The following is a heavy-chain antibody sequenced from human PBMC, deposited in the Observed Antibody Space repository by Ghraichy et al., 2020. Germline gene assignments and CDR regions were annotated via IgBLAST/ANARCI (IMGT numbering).Heavy chain of an antibody. CDR1: GFTFSSYS. V-gene: IGHV3-21*01. CDR3: ARIVAAAGSPIDDY. CDR2: ISSSSSYI. Sequence: LTCAASGFTFSSYSMNWVRQAPGKGLEWVSSISSSSSYIYYADSVKGRFTISRDNAKNSLYLQMNSLRAEDTAVYYCARIVAAAGSPIDDYWGQGTLVTVSS. D-gene: IGHD6-13*01. J-gene: IGHJ4*02.